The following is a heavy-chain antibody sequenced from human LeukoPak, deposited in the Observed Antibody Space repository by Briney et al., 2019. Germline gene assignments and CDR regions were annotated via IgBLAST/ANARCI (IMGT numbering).Heavy chain of an antibody. D-gene: IGHD2-2*01. J-gene: IGHJ6*03. CDR2: ISAYNGNT. CDR1: GYTFTSYG. CDR3: ARDWGCSSTSCSVEGIYYYYMDV. Sequence: ASVKVSCKASGYTFTSYGISWVRQAPGQGLEWMGWISAYNGNTNYAQKLQGRVTMTTDTSTSTAYMEMRSLRSDDTAVYYCARDWGCSSTSCSVEGIYYYYMDVWGKGTTVTVSS. V-gene: IGHV1-18*01.